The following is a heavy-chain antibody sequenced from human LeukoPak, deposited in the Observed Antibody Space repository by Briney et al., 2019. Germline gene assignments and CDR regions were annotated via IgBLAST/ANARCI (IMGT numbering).Heavy chain of an antibody. CDR1: GSTFTWFL. CDR2: INPRGDIT. V-gene: IGHV1-46*01. D-gene: IGHD2-21*01. Sequence: GVSVKVSCKTYGSTFTWFLIHWVRQAPGQGLEWVGTINPRGDITSYAQRFQGRVTLTEDTSTSTFYMELSSLTSDDTAVYFCARPAYCDGTNCGYWLDPWGPGTLVTVSS. CDR3: ARPAYCDGTNCGYWLDP. J-gene: IGHJ5*02.